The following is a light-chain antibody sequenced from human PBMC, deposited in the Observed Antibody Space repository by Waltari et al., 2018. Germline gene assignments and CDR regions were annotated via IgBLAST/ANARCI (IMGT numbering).Light chain of an antibody. CDR3: QQYNSYSPWT. CDR1: QSISSW. J-gene: IGKJ1*01. CDR2: KGS. V-gene: IGKV1-5*03. Sequence: DIQMTQSPSTLSASVGDRVTITCRASQSISSWLAWYQQKPGKAPKLLIYKGSILESGVPSRFSGSGSGTEFTLTISSPQPDDFATYYCQQYNSYSPWTFGQGTKVEIK.